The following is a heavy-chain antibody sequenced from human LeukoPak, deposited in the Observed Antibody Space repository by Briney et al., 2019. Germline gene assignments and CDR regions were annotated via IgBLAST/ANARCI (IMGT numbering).Heavy chain of an antibody. CDR3: AKLIAAAGDY. CDR2: ISGSSSNT. CDR1: GFTFSTYA. Sequence: GGSLRLSCAASGFTFSTYAMSWVRQAPGKGLEWVSAISGSSSNTYYADSVKGRFTISGDNSQNTLYLQMNSLRAEDTAVYYCAKLIAAAGDYWGQGTLVTVSS. J-gene: IGHJ4*02. V-gene: IGHV3-23*01. D-gene: IGHD6-13*01.